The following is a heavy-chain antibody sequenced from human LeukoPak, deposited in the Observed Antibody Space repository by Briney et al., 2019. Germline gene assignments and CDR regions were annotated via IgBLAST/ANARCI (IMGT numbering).Heavy chain of an antibody. CDR2: IVNTGGT. J-gene: IGHJ4*02. D-gene: IGHD1-26*01. CDR3: ARDFTSAGRYRQPFDR. Sequence: SGTLSLTCTVSNGPISSFSWSWIRHPPGRGPDPTHNIVNTGGTHSNPLLRRRVTLSEDTSNNPISLTLDSVTAADTAMYYCARDFTSAGRYRQPFDRWGRGTLVIVSS. V-gene: IGHV4-4*08. CDR1: NGPISSFS.